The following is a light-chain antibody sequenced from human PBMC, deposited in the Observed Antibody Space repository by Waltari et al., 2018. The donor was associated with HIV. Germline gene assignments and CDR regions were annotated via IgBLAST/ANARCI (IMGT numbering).Light chain of an antibody. CDR2: KDS. CDR3: QSADISSWV. J-gene: IGLJ3*02. Sequence: SYELTPPPSVSVSPGQTARITCSGDALPKQYAYLYQQKPGQAPVLVIYKDSERPSGIPERFSGSSSGTTVTLTISGVQAEDEADYYCQSADISSWVFGGGTKLTVL. V-gene: IGLV3-25*03. CDR1: ALPKQY.